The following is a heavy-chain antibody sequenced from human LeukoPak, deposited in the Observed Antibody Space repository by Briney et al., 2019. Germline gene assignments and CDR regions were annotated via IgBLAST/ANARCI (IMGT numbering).Heavy chain of an antibody. D-gene: IGHD5-18*01. Sequence: ASVKVSCTASGYTLTELSMHWVRQAPGKGLEWMGGFDPEDGETIYAQKFQGRVTMTEDTSTDTAYMELSSLRSEDTAVYYCATGYSYGQGFDYWGQGTLVTVSS. CDR1: GYTLTELS. V-gene: IGHV1-24*01. CDR2: FDPEDGET. J-gene: IGHJ4*02. CDR3: ATGYSYGQGFDY.